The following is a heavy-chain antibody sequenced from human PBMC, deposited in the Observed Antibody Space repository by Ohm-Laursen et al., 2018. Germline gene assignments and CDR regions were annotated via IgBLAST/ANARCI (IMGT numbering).Heavy chain of an antibody. CDR3: TKGRSGGTGHGNWFDP. CDR2: IWYDGSNK. J-gene: IGHJ5*02. V-gene: IGHV3-33*03. Sequence: SLRLSCAASGFIFRNFGMHWVRQAPGKGLEWVAAIWYDGSNKYYADSVKGRFTISRDNAKTTLYLQMNSLRVEDTAVYYCTKGRSGGTGHGNWFDPWGQGTLVSVSS. D-gene: IGHD3-10*01. CDR1: GFIFRNFG.